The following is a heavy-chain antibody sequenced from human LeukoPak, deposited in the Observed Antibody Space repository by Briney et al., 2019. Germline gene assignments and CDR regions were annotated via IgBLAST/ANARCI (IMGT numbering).Heavy chain of an antibody. Sequence: GGSLRLSCAASGFTFSDYYMSWIRQAPGKGLEWVSYISGSSSYTNYADSVKGRFTISRDNAKNSLYLQMNSLRAEDTAVYYCARVGWSGDIIQYYFDYWGQGTLVTVSS. CDR3: ARVGWSGDIIQYYFDY. CDR2: ISGSSSYT. CDR1: GFTFSDYY. V-gene: IGHV3-11*06. J-gene: IGHJ4*02. D-gene: IGHD2-15*01.